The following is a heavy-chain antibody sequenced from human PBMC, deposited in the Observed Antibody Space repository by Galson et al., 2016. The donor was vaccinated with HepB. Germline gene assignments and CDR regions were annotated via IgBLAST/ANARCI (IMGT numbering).Heavy chain of an antibody. J-gene: IGHJ4*02. CDR2: ISGSGGRI. CDR1: AGTFKNYA. Sequence: SLRLSCAVSAGTFKNYAMNWVRQAPGKGLEWVAAISGSGGRISYEDSVRGRFTISRDNSKNTLFLRMNSLRAEDTAVYYCARDEDDPSYTIDFWGQGTLVSVSS. V-gene: IGHV3-23*01. D-gene: IGHD3-10*01. CDR3: ARDEDDPSYTIDF.